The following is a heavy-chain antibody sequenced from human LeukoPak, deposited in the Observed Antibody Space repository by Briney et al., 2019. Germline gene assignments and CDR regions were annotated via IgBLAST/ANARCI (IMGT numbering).Heavy chain of an antibody. CDR1: GFNFSNYN. J-gene: IGHJ4*02. V-gene: IGHV3-21*01. Sequence: GGSLRLSCAASGFNFSNYNMNWVRQAPGKGLEWVSSITSNSYIYYADSVKGRFTISRDNAKNSLYLQMNSLRAEDTAVYYCASNDFDYWGQGTLVTVSS. CDR2: ITSNSYI. D-gene: IGHD2-8*01. CDR3: ASNDFDY.